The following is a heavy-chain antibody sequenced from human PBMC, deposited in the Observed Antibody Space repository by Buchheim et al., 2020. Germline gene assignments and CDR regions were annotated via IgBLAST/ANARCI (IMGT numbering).Heavy chain of an antibody. CDR1: GFTFSSYA. CDR2: ISYDGSNK. V-gene: IGHV3-30-3*01. Sequence: QVQLVESGGGVVQPGRSLRLSCAASGFTFSSYAMHWVRQAPGKGLEWVAVISYDGSNKYYADSVKGRFTISRDNSKNTLYLQMNSLRAEDTAVYYCNGCYSSGWFFGYYYYGMDVWGQGTT. D-gene: IGHD6-19*01. J-gene: IGHJ6*02. CDR3: NGCYSSGWFFGYYYYGMDV.